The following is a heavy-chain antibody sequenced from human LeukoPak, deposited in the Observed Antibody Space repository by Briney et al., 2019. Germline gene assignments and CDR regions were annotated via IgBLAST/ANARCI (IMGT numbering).Heavy chain of an antibody. CDR1: GGSISSSSYY. D-gene: IGHD1-1*01. V-gene: IGHV4-39*07. Sequence: SETLSLTCTVSGGSISSSSYYWGWIRQPPGKGLEWIGSIYYSGSTYYNPSLKSRVTISVDTSKNQFSLKLSSVIAADTAVYYCARVSGRWNDYWGQGTLVTVSS. CDR2: IYYSGST. CDR3: ARVSGRWNDY. J-gene: IGHJ4*02.